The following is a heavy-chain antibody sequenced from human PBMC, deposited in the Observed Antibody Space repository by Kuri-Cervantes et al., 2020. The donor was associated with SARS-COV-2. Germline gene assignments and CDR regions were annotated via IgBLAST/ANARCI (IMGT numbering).Heavy chain of an antibody. CDR3: AKEPSITIFGVVTKWQGWFDP. Sequence: GESLKISCAASGFTFSSYEMDWVRQAPGKGLEWVSAISGSGGSIYYADSVKGRFTISRDNSKNTLYLQMNSLRAEDTAVYYCAKEPSITIFGVVTKWQGWFDPWGQGTLVTVSS. CDR1: GFTFSSYE. J-gene: IGHJ5*02. V-gene: IGHV3-23*01. CDR2: ISGSGGSI. D-gene: IGHD3-3*01.